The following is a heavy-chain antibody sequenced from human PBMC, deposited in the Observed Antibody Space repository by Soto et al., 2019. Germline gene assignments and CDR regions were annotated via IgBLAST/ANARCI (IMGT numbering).Heavy chain of an antibody. D-gene: IGHD6-6*01. CDR3: ARVPEAGRPLFDY. CDR1: GFIFSDFA. CDR2: IWYDGSNE. Sequence: PGGSRRLSCAASGFIFSDFAMHWVRQAPGKGLEWVAEIWYDGSNEYYGDSVKGRFTISRDNSKNTLYLQLNSLRAEDTAVYYCARVPEAGRPLFDYWGQGALVTVS. V-gene: IGHV3-33*01. J-gene: IGHJ4*02.